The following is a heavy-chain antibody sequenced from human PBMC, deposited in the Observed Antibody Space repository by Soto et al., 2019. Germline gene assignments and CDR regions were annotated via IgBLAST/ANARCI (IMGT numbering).Heavy chain of an antibody. CDR2: IYWKGGNR. V-gene: IGHV3-20*04. D-gene: IGHD3-10*01. CDR3: VRSGDYRSGSYWYFFDY. CDR1: GFNIDDYV. Sequence: SLRLSCTISGFNIDDYVMSWVRQVPGKGLEWVSGIYWKGGNRHYADSVKGRFTISRDNAKNSLYLQLDSLRAEDTALYYCVRSGDYRSGSYWYFFDYWGQGTQVTVSS. J-gene: IGHJ4*02.